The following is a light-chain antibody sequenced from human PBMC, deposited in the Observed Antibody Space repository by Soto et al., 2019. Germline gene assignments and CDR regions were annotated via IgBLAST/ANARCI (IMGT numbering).Light chain of an antibody. V-gene: IGKV1-5*02. Sequence: DVQMTQSPSTLSSSVGDRVTIICRASQNIRSRLAWFQQKPGKAPKLLIYDASSLESGVPQRFSGSGSGTEFTLTTSSLQPEDFAVYYCQQSNNWPDTFGGGTKVDI. CDR3: QQSNNWPDT. J-gene: IGKJ4*01. CDR2: DAS. CDR1: QNIRSR.